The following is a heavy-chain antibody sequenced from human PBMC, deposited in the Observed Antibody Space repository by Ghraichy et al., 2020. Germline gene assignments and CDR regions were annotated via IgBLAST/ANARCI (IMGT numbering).Heavy chain of an antibody. CDR2: IYTSGST. CDR3: ARSGYDGFHFDY. V-gene: IGHV4-4*09. Sequence: SETLSLTCTVSGGSISSYYWSWIRQPPGKGLEWIGYIYTSGSTNYNPSLKSRVTISVDTSKNQFSLKLSSVTAADTAVYYCARSGYDGFHFDYWGQGTLVTVSS. D-gene: IGHD5-12*01. J-gene: IGHJ4*02. CDR1: GGSISSYY.